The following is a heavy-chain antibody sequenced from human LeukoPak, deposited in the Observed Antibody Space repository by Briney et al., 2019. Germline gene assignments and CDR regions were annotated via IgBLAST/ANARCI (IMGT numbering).Heavy chain of an antibody. CDR1: GFTFSNYN. D-gene: IGHD3-10*01. CDR3: ARSVYYGSGSYSYFDY. CDR2: ISSSSSYI. Sequence: GGPLRLSCAGSGFTFSNYNMNWVRQAPGKGLEWVSSISSSSSYIYYADSVKGRFTISRDNAKNSLYLQMNSLRAEDTAVYYCARSVYYGSGSYSYFDYWGQGTLVTVSS. J-gene: IGHJ4*02. V-gene: IGHV3-21*01.